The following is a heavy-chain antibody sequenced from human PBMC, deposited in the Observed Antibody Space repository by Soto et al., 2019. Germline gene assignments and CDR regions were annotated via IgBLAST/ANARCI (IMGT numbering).Heavy chain of an antibody. Sequence: SETLCLTCTVSGGSISSYYWSWIRQPPGKGLEWIGYIYYSGSTNYNPSLKSRVTISVDTSKNQFSLKLSSVTAADTAVYYCGRHFPIVGDYVAFDIWGQGTMVTVSS. D-gene: IGHD4-17*01. J-gene: IGHJ3*02. CDR2: IYYSGST. CDR3: GRHFPIVGDYVAFDI. V-gene: IGHV4-59*08. CDR1: GGSISSYY.